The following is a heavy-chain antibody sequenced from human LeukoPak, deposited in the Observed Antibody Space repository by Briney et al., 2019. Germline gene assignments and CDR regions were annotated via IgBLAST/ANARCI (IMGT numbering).Heavy chain of an antibody. CDR1: GGTFSSYT. CDR3: ASAPTYYYDSSGYYYFDY. CDR2: IIPILGIA. V-gene: IGHV1-69*02. J-gene: IGHJ4*02. Sequence: GSSVKVSCKASGGTFSSYTISWVRQAPGQGLEWMGRIIPILGIANYAQKSQGRVTITADKSTSTAYMELSSLRSEDTAVYYCASAPTYYYDSSGYYYFDYWGQGTLVTVSS. D-gene: IGHD3-22*01.